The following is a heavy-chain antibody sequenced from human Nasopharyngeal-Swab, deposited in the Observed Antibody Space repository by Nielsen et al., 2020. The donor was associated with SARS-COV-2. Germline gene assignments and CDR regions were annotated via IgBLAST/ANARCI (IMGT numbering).Heavy chain of an antibody. J-gene: IGHJ3*01. Sequence: GESLKISCAASGFRFSGYWLSWVRQAPGKGLEWVANIRQDGGEKSYGDSVKGRFTISRDNAKNSVSLQMNSLRAEDTAVYYCAREGVGGFDVWGQGTMVTVSS. CDR1: GFRFSGYW. CDR3: AREGVGGFDV. V-gene: IGHV3-7*04. D-gene: IGHD2-15*01. CDR2: IRQDGGEK.